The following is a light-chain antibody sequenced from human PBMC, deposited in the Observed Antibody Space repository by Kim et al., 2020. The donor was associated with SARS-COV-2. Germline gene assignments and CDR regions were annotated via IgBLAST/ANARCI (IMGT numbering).Light chain of an antibody. CDR3: QQSHSFPYT. Sequence: AIQLTQSPSSLSASVGDRVTITCRASQDLNNFLAWYQQKPGKAPTLMIYGASTLESGVPSRFSGSVSGTDFTLTISSLQSEDFATYYCQQSHSFPYTFGQGTKLEI. V-gene: IGKV1-13*02. CDR1: QDLNNF. J-gene: IGKJ2*01. CDR2: GAS.